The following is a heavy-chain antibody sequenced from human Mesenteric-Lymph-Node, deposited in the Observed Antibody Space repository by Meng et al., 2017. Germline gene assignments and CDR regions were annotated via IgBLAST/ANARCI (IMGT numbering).Heavy chain of an antibody. V-gene: IGHV3-7*01. D-gene: IGHD4/OR15-4a*01. J-gene: IGHJ2*01. CDR3: ASATIGAGWYFDR. Sequence: LSLTCAASGFSFSSYWMSWVRQAPGKGLEWVANIKEDGSVKYYVDSVKGRFTISRDHSKNSLYLQMNILRGEDTAMYYCASATIGAGWYFDRWGRGTLVTVSS. CDR2: IKEDGSVK. CDR1: GFSFSSYW.